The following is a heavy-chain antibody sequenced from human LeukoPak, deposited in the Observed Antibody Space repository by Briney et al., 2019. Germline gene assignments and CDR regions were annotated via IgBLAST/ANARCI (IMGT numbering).Heavy chain of an antibody. CDR3: ARTTKYQFKWAGFDP. CDR1: GGSFSGYY. D-gene: IGHD2-2*01. J-gene: IGHJ5*02. V-gene: IGHV4-34*01. CDR2: INHSGST. Sequence: SETLPLTCAVYGGSFSGYYWSWIRQPPGKGLEWIGEINHSGSTNYNPSLKSRVTISVDTSKNQFSLKLSSVTAADTAVYYCARTTKYQFKWAGFDPWGQGTLVTVSS.